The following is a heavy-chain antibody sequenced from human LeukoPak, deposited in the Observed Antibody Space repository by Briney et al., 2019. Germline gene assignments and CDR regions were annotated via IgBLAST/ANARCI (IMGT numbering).Heavy chain of an antibody. D-gene: IGHD3-10*01. Sequence: GGSLRLSCAASGFTFSSYWMSWVRQAPGKGLEWVANIKQDGSEKYYVDSVKGRFTISRDNARNSLYLQMNSLRAEDTAVYYCARVEGSGSFLRSLYYYYMDVWGKGTTVTASS. J-gene: IGHJ6*03. CDR2: IKQDGSEK. CDR1: GFTFSSYW. V-gene: IGHV3-7*01. CDR3: ARVEGSGSFLRSLYYYYMDV.